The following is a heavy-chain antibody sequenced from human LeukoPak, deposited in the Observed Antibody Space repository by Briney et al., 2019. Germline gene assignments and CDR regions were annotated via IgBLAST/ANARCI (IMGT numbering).Heavy chain of an antibody. J-gene: IGHJ4*02. CDR1: GGTFSSYA. Sequence: SVKVSCKASGGTFSSYAISWVRQAPGQGLEWMGGIIPIFGTANYAQKFQGRVTITADESTSTAYMEMSRLRSDDTALYYCARSPHILTGENFDYWGQGTLVTVSS. V-gene: IGHV1-69*13. CDR3: ARSPHILTGENFDY. D-gene: IGHD3-9*01. CDR2: IIPIFGTA.